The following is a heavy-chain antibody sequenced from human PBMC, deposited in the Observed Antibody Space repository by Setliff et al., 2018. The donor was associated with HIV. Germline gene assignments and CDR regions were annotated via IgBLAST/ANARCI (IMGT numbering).Heavy chain of an antibody. D-gene: IGHD3-3*01. J-gene: IGHJ4*02. CDR2: ISHSGST. Sequence: SETLSLTCAVYGVPLKPYYWNWIRQSSGNGLEWIGEISHSGSTNYNPSFESRVTMSVDTSKNQFSLKLSSVTAADTAVYYCARGSYRGSGFFVRYFDFWGQGSLVTVSS. CDR3: ARGSYRGSGFFVRYFDF. CDR1: GVPLKPYY. V-gene: IGHV4-34*01.